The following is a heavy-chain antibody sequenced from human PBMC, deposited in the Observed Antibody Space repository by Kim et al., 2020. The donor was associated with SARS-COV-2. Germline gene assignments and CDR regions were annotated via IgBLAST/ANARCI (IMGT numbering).Heavy chain of an antibody. D-gene: IGHD4-17*01. Sequence: SETLSLTCTVSGYSISSGYYWGWIRQTPGKGLEWIGSIYHSGTTYYNPSLRSRVTISVDTSKNQFSLKVISVTASDTAVYYCARRANYGGNYGMDVWGQGTTVTVSS. CDR2: IYHSGTT. J-gene: IGHJ6*02. CDR3: ARRANYGGNYGMDV. V-gene: IGHV4-38-2*02. CDR1: GYSISSGYY.